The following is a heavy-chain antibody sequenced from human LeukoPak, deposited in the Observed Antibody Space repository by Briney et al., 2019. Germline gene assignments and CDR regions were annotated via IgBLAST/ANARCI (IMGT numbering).Heavy chain of an antibody. D-gene: IGHD6-19*01. V-gene: IGHV3-66*02. CDR1: GFTVSSNY. J-gene: IGHJ4*02. CDR2: IYSGGST. CDR3: ARDFSGWYLGY. Sequence: GGSLRLSCAASGFTVSSNYMSWVRQAPGKGLEWVSVIYSGGSTYYADSVKGRFTISRDNSKNTLYLQMNSLRAEDTAVYYCARDFSGWYLGYWGQGTLVTVPS.